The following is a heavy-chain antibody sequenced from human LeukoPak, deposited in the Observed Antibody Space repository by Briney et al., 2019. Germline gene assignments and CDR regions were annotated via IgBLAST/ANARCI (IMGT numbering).Heavy chain of an antibody. CDR2: IWYDGSKT. CDR1: GFTFRSYG. D-gene: IGHD1-1*01. J-gene: IGHJ4*01. V-gene: IGHV3-33*01. Sequence: GGSLRLSCAASGFTFRSYGMHWVRQAPGKGLEWVTVIWYDGSKTYYADSVSGRFTVSRDNSKNTLYLQMNSLRDEDTAVYYCARYNNGRSDYWGQGTLVTVSS. CDR3: ARYNNGRSDY.